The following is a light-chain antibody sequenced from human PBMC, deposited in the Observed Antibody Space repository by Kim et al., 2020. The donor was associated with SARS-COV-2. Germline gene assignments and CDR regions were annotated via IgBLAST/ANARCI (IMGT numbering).Light chain of an antibody. CDR3: QQYHAWPPIT. CDR1: QTINTN. CDR2: GAS. J-gene: IGKJ5*01. V-gene: IGKV3-15*01. Sequence: SPGERATLSCRASQTINTNLAWYQHKPGQTPRLLIYGASSRAPGILARFSGSGSGTEFTLTISSVQSEDSAIYYCQQYHAWPPITFGQGTRLEIK.